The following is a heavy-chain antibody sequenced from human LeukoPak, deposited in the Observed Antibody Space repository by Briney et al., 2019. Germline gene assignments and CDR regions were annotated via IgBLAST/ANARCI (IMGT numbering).Heavy chain of an antibody. CDR1: GFTFSSYW. CDR2: IKQDGSEK. Sequence: PGGSLRLSCAASGFTFSSYWMSWVRQAPGKGLEWVANIKQDGSEKYYVDSVKGRFTISRDNAKNSLYLQMNSLRAEDTAVYYCTRDWSSYRVSGSYDNWFDPWGQGTLVTVSS. V-gene: IGHV3-7*01. D-gene: IGHD1-26*01. CDR3: TRDWSSYRVSGSYDNWFDP. J-gene: IGHJ5*02.